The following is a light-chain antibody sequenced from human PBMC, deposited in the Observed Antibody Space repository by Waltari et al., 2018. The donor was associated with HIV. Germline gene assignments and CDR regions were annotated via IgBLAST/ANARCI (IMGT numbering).Light chain of an antibody. CDR1: QSVLYSSNNKNY. CDR3: QQYYSSPPT. Sequence: DIVLTQSPDSLAVSLGERATINRKSSQSVLYSSNNKNYLAWYQQKPGQPPKLLIYWASTRESGVPDRCSGSGSGTDFTLTISSLQAEDVAVYYCQQYYSSPPTFGQGTKVEIK. CDR2: WAS. V-gene: IGKV4-1*01. J-gene: IGKJ1*01.